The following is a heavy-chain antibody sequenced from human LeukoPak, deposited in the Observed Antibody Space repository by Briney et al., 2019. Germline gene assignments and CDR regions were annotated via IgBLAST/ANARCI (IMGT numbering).Heavy chain of an antibody. CDR3: ARDKNYDSSGYYYY. V-gene: IGHV1-69*04. Sequence: GASVKVSCKASGGTFSSYAISWVRQAPGQGLEWMGRIIPIFGIANYAQKFQGRVTITADKSTSTVYMELSSLRSEDTAVYYCARDKNYDSSGYYYYWGQGTLVTVSS. CDR1: GGTFSSYA. CDR2: IIPIFGIA. D-gene: IGHD3-22*01. J-gene: IGHJ4*02.